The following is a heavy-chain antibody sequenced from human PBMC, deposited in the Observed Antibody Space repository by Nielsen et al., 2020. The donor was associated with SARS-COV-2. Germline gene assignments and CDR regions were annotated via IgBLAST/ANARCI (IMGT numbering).Heavy chain of an antibody. D-gene: IGHD2-2*01. V-gene: IGHV3-74*01. CDR3: ARALNRYCGSTSCYAAVPHYYYGMDV. J-gene: IGHJ6*02. Sequence: VRQAPGKGLVWVSRINSDGSSTSYADSVKGRFTISRDNAKNTLYLQMNSLRAEDTAVYYCARALNRYCGSTSCYAAVPHYYYGMDVWGQGTTVTVSS. CDR2: INSDGSST.